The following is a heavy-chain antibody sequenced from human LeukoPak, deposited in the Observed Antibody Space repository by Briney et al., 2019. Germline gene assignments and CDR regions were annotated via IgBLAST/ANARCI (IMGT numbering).Heavy chain of an antibody. V-gene: IGHV3-74*01. CDR3: ARERDSSGYSDY. CDR1: GFLVSTNY. J-gene: IGHJ4*02. D-gene: IGHD3-22*01. CDR2: INDDGSAT. Sequence: GGSLRLSCAASGFLVSTNYMSWVRQAPGKGLVWVSRINDDGSATFYADSVKGRFTISRDNAKNTLFLQINSLRAEDTAVYYCARERDSSGYSDYWGQGTLVTVSS.